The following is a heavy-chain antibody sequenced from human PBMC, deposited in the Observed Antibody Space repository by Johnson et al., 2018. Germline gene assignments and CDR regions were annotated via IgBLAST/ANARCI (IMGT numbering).Heavy chain of an antibody. V-gene: IGHV3-33*01. J-gene: IGHJ6*02. D-gene: IGHD3-10*01. CDR3: TRETRSLDV. Sequence: VQLVESGGGVVQPGRSLRLSCAASAFTFSDYAMHWVRQAPDKGLEWVAVIWFDGSNENYADSVKGRFTIRRDNSKNMLYLQMNNLRAEDTALYYCTRETRSLDVWGQGTTVTVSS. CDR2: IWFDGSNE. CDR1: AFTFSDYA.